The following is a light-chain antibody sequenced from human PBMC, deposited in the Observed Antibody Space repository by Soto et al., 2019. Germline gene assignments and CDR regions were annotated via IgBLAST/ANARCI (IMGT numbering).Light chain of an antibody. Sequence: EIVMTQSPATLSVSPGERATLSCRASQSVSSNLAWYQQKPCQAPRLLIYGASTRATGIPARFSGSGSGTEFPLTISSLQSEEVAVYYCQQYNNWPYTFGPGTKLEIK. CDR2: GAS. CDR1: QSVSSN. V-gene: IGKV3-15*01. CDR3: QQYNNWPYT. J-gene: IGKJ2*01.